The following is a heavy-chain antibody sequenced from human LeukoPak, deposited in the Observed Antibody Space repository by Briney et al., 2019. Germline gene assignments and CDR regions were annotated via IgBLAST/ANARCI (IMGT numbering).Heavy chain of an antibody. CDR2: VSGSGGST. CDR3: AKGNIAAAPPDWFDP. D-gene: IGHD6-13*01. J-gene: IGHJ5*02. Sequence: PGGSLRLSCAASGFTFSSYAMSWVRQAPGKGLEWVSAVSGSGGSTYYADSVKGRFTISRDNSKNPLYLQMNSLRAEDTAVYYCAKGNIAAAPPDWFDPWGQGTLVTVSS. CDR1: GFTFSSYA. V-gene: IGHV3-23*01.